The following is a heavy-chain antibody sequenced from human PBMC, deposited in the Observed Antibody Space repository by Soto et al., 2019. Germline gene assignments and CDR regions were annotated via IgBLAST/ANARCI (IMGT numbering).Heavy chain of an antibody. CDR1: GGSISSSSYY. V-gene: IGHV4-39*01. CDR2: IYYSGST. D-gene: IGHD4-4*01. J-gene: IGHJ5*02. Sequence: QLQLQESGPGLVKPSETLSLTCTVSGGSISSSSYYWGWIRQPPGKGLEWIGTIYYSGSTYYNPSVKSRVTISVDTSKNQFSLKLSSVTAADPAVYYCARQERGLHPSWFDPWGQGTLVTVSS. CDR3: ARQERGLHPSWFDP.